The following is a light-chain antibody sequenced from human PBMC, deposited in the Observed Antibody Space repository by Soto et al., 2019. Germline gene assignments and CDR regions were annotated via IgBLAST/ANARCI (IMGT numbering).Light chain of an antibody. Sequence: QSALTQPASVSGSPGQSITISCTESSSNIGAGYDVHWYQQLPGTAPKLLIYDNSNRPSGVPDRFSGSKSGTSASLAITGLQAEDEADYYCQSYDSSLSGWVFGGGTKLTVL. V-gene: IGLV1-40*01. J-gene: IGLJ3*02. CDR1: SSNIGAGYD. CDR3: QSYDSSLSGWV. CDR2: DNS.